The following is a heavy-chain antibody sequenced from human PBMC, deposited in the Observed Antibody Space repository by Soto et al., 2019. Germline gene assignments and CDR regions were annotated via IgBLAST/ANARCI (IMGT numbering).Heavy chain of an antibody. CDR3: ARGLGLTGDQSGHWFDP. J-gene: IGHJ5*02. D-gene: IGHD7-27*01. V-gene: IGHV4-34*01. CDR1: GGSFSGYY. CDR2: INHSGST. Sequence: SETLSLTCAVYGGSFSGYYWSWIRQPPGKGLEWIGEINHSGSTNYNPSLKIRVTISVDTSKNQFSLKLSSVTAADTAVYYCARGLGLTGDQSGHWFDPWGQGTLVTVSS.